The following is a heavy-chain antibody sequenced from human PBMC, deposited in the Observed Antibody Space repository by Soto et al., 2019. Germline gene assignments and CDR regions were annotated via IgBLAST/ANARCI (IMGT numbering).Heavy chain of an antibody. V-gene: IGHV4-39*01. Sequence: QLQLQESGPGLVKPSETLSLTCTVSGGSISSSSYYRGWIRQPPGKGLEWIGSIYYSGSTYYNPSLKSRVTISVDTSKNQFSLKLSSVTAADTAVYYCARFVVLLWFGDAGGMDVWGQGTTVTVSS. J-gene: IGHJ6*02. CDR3: ARFVVLLWFGDAGGMDV. CDR1: GGSISSSSYY. D-gene: IGHD3-10*01. CDR2: IYYSGST.